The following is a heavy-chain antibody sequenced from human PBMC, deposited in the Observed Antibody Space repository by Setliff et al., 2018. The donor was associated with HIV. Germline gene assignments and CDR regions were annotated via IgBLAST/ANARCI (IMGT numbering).Heavy chain of an antibody. CDR3: ARGPNRYSGTYSYYYYMDV. CDR1: GFTFSNYA. D-gene: IGHD1-26*01. J-gene: IGHJ6*03. CDR2: ISYDESNK. Sequence: GGSLRLSCVASGFTFSNYAMHWVRQAPGKGLEWVTVISYDESNKYYGDPVKGRFTISRDNSKNTLYLQMNSLRAEDTAVYYCARGPNRYSGTYSYYYYMDVWGKGTTVTVSS. V-gene: IGHV3-30*01.